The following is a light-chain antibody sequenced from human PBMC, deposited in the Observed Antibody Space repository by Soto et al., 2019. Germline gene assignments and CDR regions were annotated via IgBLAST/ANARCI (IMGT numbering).Light chain of an antibody. CDR2: DVS. J-gene: IGLJ1*01. CDR1: SSDVGGYNY. V-gene: IGLV2-14*01. Sequence: QSALTQPASVSGSPGQSITISCTGTSSDVGGYNYVSWYQQHPGKAPKLMIYDVSNRPSGVSNRFSGSKSGNTASLTISGLQAEDEADDYCSSYTSSSTSFGTGNKVTVL. CDR3: SSYTSSSTS.